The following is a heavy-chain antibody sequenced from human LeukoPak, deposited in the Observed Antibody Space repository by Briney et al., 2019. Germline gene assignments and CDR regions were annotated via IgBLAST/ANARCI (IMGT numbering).Heavy chain of an antibody. J-gene: IGHJ4*02. CDR3: ARTLDY. Sequence: PSETLSLTCAVYGGSFSGYYWSWIRQPPGKGLEWIWEINHSGSTNYNPSLKSRVTISVDTSKNQFSLKLSSVTAADTAIYYCARTLDYWGQGTLVTVSS. V-gene: IGHV4-34*01. CDR1: GGSFSGYY. CDR2: INHSGST.